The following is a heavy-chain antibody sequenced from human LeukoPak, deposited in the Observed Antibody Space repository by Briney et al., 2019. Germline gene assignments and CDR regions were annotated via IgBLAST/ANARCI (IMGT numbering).Heavy chain of an antibody. Sequence: GESLKISCKGSGYSFTIYWIGWVRQMPGKGLGWMGIIYPGDSDTRYSPSFQGQVTISADRSINTAYLHWSSLEASDTAIYYCARRLKNSNGWTFDYWGQGTPVTVSS. CDR3: ARRLKNSNGWTFDY. CDR2: IYPGDSDT. D-gene: IGHD6-19*01. J-gene: IGHJ4*02. V-gene: IGHV5-51*01. CDR1: GYSFTIYW.